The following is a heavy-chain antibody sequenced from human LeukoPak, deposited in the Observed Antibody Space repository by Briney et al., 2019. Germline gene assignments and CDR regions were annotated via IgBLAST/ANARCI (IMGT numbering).Heavy chain of an antibody. CDR3: AILLAGVSNGYDNAFDI. V-gene: IGHV4-30-4*01. D-gene: IGHD3-22*01. CDR1: GGSISSGDYY. CDR2: IYYSGST. J-gene: IGHJ3*02. Sequence: SQTLSLTCTVSGGSISSGDYYWSWIRQPPGKGLEWIGYIYYSGSTYYNPSLKSRVTISVDTSKNQFSLRPSSVTAADTAVYYCAILLAGVSNGYDNAFDIWGHGTMVTVSS.